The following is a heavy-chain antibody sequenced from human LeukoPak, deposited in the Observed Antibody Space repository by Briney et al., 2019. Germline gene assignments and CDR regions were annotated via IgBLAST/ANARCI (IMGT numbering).Heavy chain of an antibody. CDR2: IYTSEST. V-gene: IGHV4-61*02. D-gene: IGHD1-26*01. Sequence: SETLSLTCTVSGGSISSGSYYWSWIRQPAGKGLEWIGRIYTSESTNYNPSLKSRVTISVDTSKNQFSLKLSSVTAADTAVYYCARGSRSYGLDYWGQGTLVTVSS. CDR3: ARGSRSYGLDY. CDR1: GGSISSGSYY. J-gene: IGHJ4*02.